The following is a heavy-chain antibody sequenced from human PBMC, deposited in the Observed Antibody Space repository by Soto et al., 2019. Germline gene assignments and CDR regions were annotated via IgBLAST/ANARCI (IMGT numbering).Heavy chain of an antibody. CDR3: ARFIGIAAAGSSFDY. CDR1: GESFSGYY. J-gene: IGHJ4*02. V-gene: IGHV4-34*01. CDR2: INHSGST. Sequence: SETLSLSCAVYGESFSGYYWSWIRQPPGKGLEWIGEINHSGSTNYNPSLKSRVTISVDTSKNQFSLKLSSVTAADTAVYYCARFIGIAAAGSSFDYWGQGTLGTVSS. D-gene: IGHD6-13*01.